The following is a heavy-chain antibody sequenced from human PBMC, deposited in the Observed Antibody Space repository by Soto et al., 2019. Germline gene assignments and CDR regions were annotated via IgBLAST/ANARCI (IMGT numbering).Heavy chain of an antibody. D-gene: IGHD3-22*01. CDR1: EFTFSTYS. V-gene: IGHV3-21*01. CDR2: ISSSSSYI. CDR3: ARVVAYYDPYYYYGMDV. Sequence: EVPLVESGGGLVQPGGSLRLSCAASEFTFSTYSMNWVRQAPGKGLEWVSSISSSSSYIYYADSVKGRFTISRDNAKNSLYLQMNSLRAEDTAVYYCARVVAYYDPYYYYGMDVWGQGTTVTVSS. J-gene: IGHJ6*02.